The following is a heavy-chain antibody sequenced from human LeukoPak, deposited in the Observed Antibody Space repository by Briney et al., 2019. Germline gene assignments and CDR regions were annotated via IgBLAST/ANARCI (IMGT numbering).Heavy chain of an antibody. D-gene: IGHD3-22*01. CDR2: ISYDGSNK. CDR3: AKEKKYYYDGSGYPGYDY. CDR1: GFTFSSYA. J-gene: IGHJ4*02. Sequence: GGSLRLSCAASGFTFSSYAMHWVRQAPGKGLEWVAVISYDGSNKYYADSVKGRFTISRDNSKNTLYLQMNSLRAEDTAVYYCAKEKKYYYDGSGYPGYDYWGQGTLVTVSS. V-gene: IGHV3-30-3*01.